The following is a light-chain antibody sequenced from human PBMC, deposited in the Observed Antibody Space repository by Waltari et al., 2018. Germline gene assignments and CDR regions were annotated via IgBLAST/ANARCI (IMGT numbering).Light chain of an antibody. J-gene: IGLJ1*01. Sequence: QSALTQPASVSGSLGQSITMSCTGTSSDIGIYNYVSWYQQHPGKAPKLLIYDVSNRPSGSSNRFSGSKSCNTASLTISGLQSEDEADYYCTSFSSDSTPLVFGTGTRVTV. CDR3: TSFSSDSTPLV. CDR1: SSDIGIYNY. CDR2: DVS. V-gene: IGLV2-14*03.